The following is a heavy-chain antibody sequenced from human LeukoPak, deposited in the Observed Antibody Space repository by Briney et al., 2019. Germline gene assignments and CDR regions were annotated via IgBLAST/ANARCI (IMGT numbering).Heavy chain of an antibody. D-gene: IGHD3-10*01. CDR3: ARLWFGEFFPYYDN. CDR1: GYSFTGYY. V-gene: IGHV1-2*02. CDR2: INPNTGAT. J-gene: IGHJ4*02. Sequence: GASVKVSCKASGYSFTGYYIHWVRQAPGQGLEWMGWINPNTGATYSEQKFQGRVTMSRDTSINTAYMELNWMSSDDTAVYYCARLWFGEFFPYYDNWGQGSLVTVSP.